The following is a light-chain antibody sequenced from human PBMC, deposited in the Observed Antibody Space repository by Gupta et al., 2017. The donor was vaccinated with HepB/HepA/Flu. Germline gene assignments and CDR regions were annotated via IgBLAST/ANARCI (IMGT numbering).Light chain of an antibody. CDR3: QHFHSYPWT. CDR1: DNVNRW. V-gene: IGKV1-5*03. Sequence: DIQMTQFPSTRSASIGDRVTITCRASDNVNRWLAWYQQKPGRAPKLLINQASNLENGVSSRFRGSGSGTEFTLTISSLQPDDFATYYCQHFHSYPWTFGQGTKVEVK. CDR2: QAS. J-gene: IGKJ1*01.